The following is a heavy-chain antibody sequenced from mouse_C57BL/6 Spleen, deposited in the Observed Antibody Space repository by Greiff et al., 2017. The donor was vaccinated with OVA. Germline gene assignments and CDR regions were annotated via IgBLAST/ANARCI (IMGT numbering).Heavy chain of an antibody. Sequence: VQGVESGPELVKPGALVKISCKASGYAFSSSWMNWVKQRPGKGLEWIGRIYPGDGDTNYNGKFKGKATLTADKSSSTAYMQLSSLTSEDSAVYFCAKTAQATGYCDYWGQGTTLTVSS. D-gene: IGHD3-2*02. J-gene: IGHJ2*01. V-gene: IGHV1-82*01. CDR1: GYAFSSSW. CDR3: AKTAQATGYCDY. CDR2: IYPGDGDT.